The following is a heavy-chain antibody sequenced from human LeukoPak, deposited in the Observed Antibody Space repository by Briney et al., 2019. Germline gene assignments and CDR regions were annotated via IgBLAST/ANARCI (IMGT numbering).Heavy chain of an antibody. V-gene: IGHV3-23*01. J-gene: IGHJ4*02. CDR2: ISGSGTDT. CDR3: AKGGGSSCYSPSDY. Sequence: PGGSLRLSCGVSGFTFSSDAMSWVRHAPGKGLEWGSAISGSGTDTFYANSVKGRFTISRDNPKNTLYLQMNSLRAEDTAVYYCAKGGGSSCYSPSDYWGQGTLVTVSS. CDR1: GFTFSSDA. D-gene: IGHD2-15*01.